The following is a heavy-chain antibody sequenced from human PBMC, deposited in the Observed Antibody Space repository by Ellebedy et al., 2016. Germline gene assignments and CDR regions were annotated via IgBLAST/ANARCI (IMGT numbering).Heavy chain of an antibody. CDR2: IYYSGST. CDR1: GGSISSYY. J-gene: IGHJ4*02. CDR3: ARMYYYGSGRGVPDY. Sequence: SETLSLTXTVSGGSISSYYWSWIRQPPGKGLEWIGYIYYSGSTNYNPSLKSRVTISVDTSKNQFSLKLSSVTAADTAVYYCARMYYYGSGRGVPDYWGQGTLVTVSS. D-gene: IGHD3-10*01. V-gene: IGHV4-59*01.